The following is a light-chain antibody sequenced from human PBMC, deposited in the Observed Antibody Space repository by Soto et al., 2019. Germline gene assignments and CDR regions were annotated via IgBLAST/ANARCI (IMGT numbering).Light chain of an antibody. CDR3: CSYTSLSTVV. Sequence: QSALTQPASVAGSPGQSITISCTGTSSDVGGYNHVSWYQHSPGKDPKLILFAVSDRPSGVSHRFSGSKSGNTASLTISGLHAEDEADYYCCSYTSLSTVVFRGGTKLTVL. J-gene: IGLJ2*01. CDR2: AVS. CDR1: SSDVGGYNH. V-gene: IGLV2-14*01.